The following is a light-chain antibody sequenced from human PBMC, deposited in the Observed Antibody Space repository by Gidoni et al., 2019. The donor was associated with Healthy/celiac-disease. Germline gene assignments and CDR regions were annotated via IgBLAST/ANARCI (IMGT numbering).Light chain of an antibody. CDR2: STN. CDR3: VLYMGSGISV. V-gene: IGLV8-61*01. J-gene: IGLJ3*02. CDR1: SGSVSTSYY. Sequence: QTVVTQEPSFSVSPGGPVPPTCGLSSGSVSTSYYPSWYQQTPGQAPRTLIYSTNTRSSGVPDRFSGSILGNKAALTITGAQADDESDYYCVLYMGSGISVFGGGTKLTVL.